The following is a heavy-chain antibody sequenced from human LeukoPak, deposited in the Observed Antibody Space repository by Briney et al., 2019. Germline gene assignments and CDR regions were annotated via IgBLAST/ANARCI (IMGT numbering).Heavy chain of an antibody. D-gene: IGHD6-13*01. CDR3: ARDLYGSSSWPNFDY. Sequence: ASVKVSCKASGYSFTDKYMHWVRQAPGQGLEWMGWINPNSGGTNYAQKFQGRVTMTRDTSISTAYMEMSRLRSDDTAVYYCARDLYGSSSWPNFDYWGQGTLVTVSS. CDR2: INPNSGGT. J-gene: IGHJ4*02. V-gene: IGHV1-2*02. CDR1: GYSFTDKY.